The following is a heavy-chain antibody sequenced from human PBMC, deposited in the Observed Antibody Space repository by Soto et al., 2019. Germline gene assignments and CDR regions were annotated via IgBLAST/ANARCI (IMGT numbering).Heavy chain of an antibody. Sequence: QVQLQESGPGLVKPSETLSLTCTVSGGSVSSGSYYWSWIRQPPGKGLEWIGYIYYSGSTNYNPALKSRVTISVDTSKNQFSLKLSSVTAADTAVYYCARAPSRTSYYYYYGIDVWGQGTTVTVSS. V-gene: IGHV4-61*01. CDR3: ARAPSRTSYYYYYGIDV. J-gene: IGHJ6*02. D-gene: IGHD1-1*01. CDR1: GGSVSSGSYY. CDR2: IYYSGST.